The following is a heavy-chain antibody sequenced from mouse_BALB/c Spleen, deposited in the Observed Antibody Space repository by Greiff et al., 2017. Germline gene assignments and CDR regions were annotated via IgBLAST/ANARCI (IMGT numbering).Heavy chain of an antibody. D-gene: IGHD2-14*01. V-gene: IGHV5-17*02. CDR2: ISSGSSTI. Sequence: EVQLVESGGGLVQPGGSRKLSCAASGFTFSSFGMHWVRQAPEKGLEWVAYISSGSSTIYYADTVKGRFTISRDNPKNTLFLQMTSLRSEDTAMYYCARSRRYGCYYYAMDYWGQGTSVTVSS. CDR3: ARSRRYGCYYYAMDY. CDR1: GFTFSSFG. J-gene: IGHJ4*01.